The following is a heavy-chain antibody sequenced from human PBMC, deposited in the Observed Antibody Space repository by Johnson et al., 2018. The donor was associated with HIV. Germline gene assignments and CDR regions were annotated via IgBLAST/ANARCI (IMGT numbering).Heavy chain of an antibody. J-gene: IGHJ1*01. D-gene: IGHD3-10*02. CDR3: ARGGLELRDNVRGLLGLRWAM. CDR1: GFTFSSYG. CDR2: IWYDGSNK. Sequence: QVQLVESGGGVVQPGRSLRLSCAASGFTFSSYGMHWVRQAPGKGLEWVAVIWYDGSNKYYADSVKGRFTISRDNSKNTLYLQMNSLRAEDTALYYCARGGLELRDNVRGLLGLRWAMWG. V-gene: IGHV3-33*01.